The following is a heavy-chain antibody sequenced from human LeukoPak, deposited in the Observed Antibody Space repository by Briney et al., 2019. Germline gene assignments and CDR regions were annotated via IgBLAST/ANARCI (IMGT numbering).Heavy chain of an antibody. D-gene: IGHD6-13*01. J-gene: IGHJ4*02. Sequence: GGSLRLSCAASGFTFSTYNMNWVRQAPGKGLEWVSSISSSSNYIYYADSVKGRFTISRDNAKNSLYLQMNSLRAEDTAVYFCTRKAAAGIDYWGQGTLVTVSS. CDR1: GFTFSTYN. V-gene: IGHV3-21*01. CDR3: TRKAAAGIDY. CDR2: ISSSSNYI.